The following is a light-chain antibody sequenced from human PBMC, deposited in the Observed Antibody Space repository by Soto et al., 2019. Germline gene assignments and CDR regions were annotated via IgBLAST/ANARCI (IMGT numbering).Light chain of an antibody. J-gene: IGLJ2*01. CDR1: SSDVGGYNY. CDR3: MSYTNRNTLV. CDR2: DVN. Sequence: QSALTQPASVSGSPGQSITVSCTGTSSDVGGYNYVSWYQQHPGKAPKLMIYDVNNRPSGVSYRFSGSKSGNTASLTISGLQAEDEADYYCMSYTNRNTLVFGGGTKLTVL. V-gene: IGLV2-14*01.